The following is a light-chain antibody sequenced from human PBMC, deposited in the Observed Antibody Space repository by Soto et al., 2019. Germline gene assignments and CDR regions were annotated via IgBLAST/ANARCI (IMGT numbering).Light chain of an antibody. CDR2: SHN. J-gene: IGLJ2*01. Sequence: QSVLTQPPSASGTPGQRVTISCSGRSSNIGSNPVNWYQQLPGTAPKLLIYSHNQRPSGVPDRFSGSESGTSVSLAISGLQSEDEGDYYCAAWDDSLNGLLFGGGTKLTVL. CDR1: SSNIGSNP. CDR3: AAWDDSLNGLL. V-gene: IGLV1-44*01.